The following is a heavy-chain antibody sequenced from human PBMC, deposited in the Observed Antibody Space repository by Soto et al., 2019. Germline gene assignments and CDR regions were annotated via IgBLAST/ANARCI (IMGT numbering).Heavy chain of an antibody. D-gene: IGHD3-22*01. CDR2: IVPIFGTR. Sequence: SVKVSCKISGGTFSRYSISWVRQAPGQGLEWMGGIVPIFGTRNYPQKFQDRVTITTDESATTAHMELSNLRSEDTAVYYCARPYEGGYSSNHHYYYALDVWGQGTAVTVSS. CDR1: GGTFSRYS. V-gene: IGHV1-69*05. CDR3: ARPYEGGYSSNHHYYYALDV. J-gene: IGHJ6*02.